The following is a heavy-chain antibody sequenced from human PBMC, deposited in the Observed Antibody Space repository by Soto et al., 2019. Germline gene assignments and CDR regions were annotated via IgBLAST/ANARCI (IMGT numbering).Heavy chain of an antibody. V-gene: IGHV3-49*04. CDR1: GFTFGDYA. J-gene: IGHJ5*02. CDR3: NQQWLTVGFDP. CDR2: IRNKANSGTT. D-gene: IGHD6-19*01. Sequence: GGSLRLSCTASGFTFGDYAMSWVRQAPGKGLEWVGVIRNKANSGTTEYAASVRGRFTISRDDYKSIAYLQMNSLKTEDTAGYYCNQQWLTVGFDPWGQGTLVTVSS.